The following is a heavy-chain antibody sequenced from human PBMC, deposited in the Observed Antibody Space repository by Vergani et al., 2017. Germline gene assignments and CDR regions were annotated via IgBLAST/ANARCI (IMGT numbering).Heavy chain of an antibody. J-gene: IGHJ6*02. V-gene: IGHV3-72*01. CDR1: GFTFSDHY. Sequence: EVQLVESGGGLVQPGGSLRLSCAASGFTFSDHYMDWVRQAPGKGLEWVGRTRNKANSYTTEYAASVKGRFTISRDDSKNSLYLQMNSLKTEDTAVYYCARDRAPILGSGSFYYYGMDVWGQGTTVTVSS. CDR2: TRNKANSYTT. D-gene: IGHD3-10*01. CDR3: ARDRAPILGSGSFYYYGMDV.